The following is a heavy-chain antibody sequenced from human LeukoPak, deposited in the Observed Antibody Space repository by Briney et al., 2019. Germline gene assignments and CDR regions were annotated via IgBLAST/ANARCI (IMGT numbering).Heavy chain of an antibody. V-gene: IGHV3-30*02. D-gene: IGHD6-19*01. CDR1: GFMFSSSG. CDR2: IRYDGSDK. J-gene: IGHJ1*01. Sequence: GGSLRLSRATSGFMFSSSGMYWVRQAPGKGLEWVAFIRYDGSDKYYADSVKGRFTISRDNSMKTLILQMNSLRVEDTAVYYCAKDLGSAVEYFQHWGQGTLVTVSS. CDR3: AKDLGSAVEYFQH.